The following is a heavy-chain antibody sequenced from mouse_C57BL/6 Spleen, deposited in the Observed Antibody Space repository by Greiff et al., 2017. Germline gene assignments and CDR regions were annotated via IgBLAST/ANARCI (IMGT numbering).Heavy chain of an antibody. D-gene: IGHD3-2*02. CDR3: ASGDSSGYFDY. V-gene: IGHV1-50*01. Sequence: VQLQQPGAELVKPGASVKLSCKASGYTFTSYWMQWVKQRPGQGLEWIGEIDPYDSYTNYNQKFKGKATLTVDTSSSTAYRQLSSLTSEDSAVYYCASGDSSGYFDYWGQGTTLTVSS. J-gene: IGHJ2*01. CDR1: GYTFTSYW. CDR2: IDPYDSYT.